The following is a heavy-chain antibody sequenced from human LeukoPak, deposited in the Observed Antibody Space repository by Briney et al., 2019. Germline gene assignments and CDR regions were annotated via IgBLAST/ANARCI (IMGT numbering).Heavy chain of an antibody. D-gene: IGHD3-9*01. Sequence: GGSLRLSCAASGFTFSTYNMNCVRQAPGKGLEWVSYISSSGSTKYYADSVKGRFTISRDNVKNSLFLQMNSLSDEDTAVYYCARDFLTGYFDYWGQGTLVTVSS. CDR2: ISSSGSTK. CDR1: GFTFSTYN. CDR3: ARDFLTGYFDY. J-gene: IGHJ4*02. V-gene: IGHV3-48*02.